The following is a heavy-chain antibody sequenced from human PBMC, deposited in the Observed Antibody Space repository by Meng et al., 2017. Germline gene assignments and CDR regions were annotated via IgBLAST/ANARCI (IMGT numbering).Heavy chain of an antibody. V-gene: IGHV3-23*01. D-gene: IGHD6-13*01. CDR2: ISGSGGST. CDR1: GFTFSSYA. Sequence: GESLKISCAASGFTFSSYAMSWVRQAPGKGLEWVSAISGSGGSTYYADSVKGRFTISRDNSKNTLYLQMNSLRAEDTAVYYCARDSSSGDFDYWGQGTLVTSPQ. CDR3: ARDSSSGDFDY. J-gene: IGHJ4*02.